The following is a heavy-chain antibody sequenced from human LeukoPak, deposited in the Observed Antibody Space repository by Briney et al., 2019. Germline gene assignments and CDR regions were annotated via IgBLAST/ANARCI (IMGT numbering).Heavy chain of an antibody. V-gene: IGHV3-23*01. CDR3: ATARTTVVTPDY. Sequence: GGSLRLSCAASGFTFSSYAMSWVRQAPGKGLERVSAISGSGGSTYYADSVKGRFTISRDNSKNTLYLQMNSLRAEDTAVYYCATARTTVVTPDYWGQGTLVTVSS. CDR2: ISGSGGST. D-gene: IGHD4-23*01. CDR1: GFTFSSYA. J-gene: IGHJ4*02.